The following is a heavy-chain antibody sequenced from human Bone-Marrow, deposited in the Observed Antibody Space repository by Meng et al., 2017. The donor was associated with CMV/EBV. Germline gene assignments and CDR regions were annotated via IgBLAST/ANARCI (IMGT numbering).Heavy chain of an antibody. D-gene: IGHD5-12*01. V-gene: IGHV1-69*14. J-gene: IGHJ4*02. CDR1: GGTFSSYS. Sequence: QFQVGQAGTEVKEPGSSVKVSCNASGGTFSSYSVNWVRQAPGQGLEWMGGIILIFNTSIYAQKFQDRVTISADKSTSTAYMELSSLTFEDTAVYYCARALGDIGLDYWGQGTLVTVSS. CDR2: IILIFNTS. CDR3: ARALGDIGLDY.